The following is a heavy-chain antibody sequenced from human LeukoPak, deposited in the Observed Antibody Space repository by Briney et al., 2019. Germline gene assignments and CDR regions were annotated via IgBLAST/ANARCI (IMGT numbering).Heavy chain of an antibody. D-gene: IGHD3-9*01. J-gene: IGHJ4*02. Sequence: PGGSLRLSCAAFAFSFINAWVGSVRPPPRKGMEWVGRIKSKTDSTTTDYPAPVKDRFTISRDDSQCTLYLQMNSLKTEDTAVYYCTTEAPASPDYDIDLFDYWGQGTLVTVSS. CDR1: AFSFINAW. CDR2: IKSKTDSTTT. V-gene: IGHV3-15*01. CDR3: TTEAPASPDYDIDLFDY.